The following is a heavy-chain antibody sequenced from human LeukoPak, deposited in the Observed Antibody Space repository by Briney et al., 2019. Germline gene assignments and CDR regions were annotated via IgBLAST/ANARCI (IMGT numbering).Heavy chain of an antibody. J-gene: IGHJ6*03. Sequence: KPSETLSLTCAVYGGSFSGYYWSWIRQPPGKGLEWIGEINHSGSTYYNPSLKSRVTISVDTSKNQFSLKLSSVTAADTAVYYCARSKLGDLAYYYYMDVWGEGTTVTVSS. CDR2: INHSGST. V-gene: IGHV4-34*01. D-gene: IGHD3-16*01. CDR1: GGSFSGYY. CDR3: ARSKLGDLAYYYYMDV.